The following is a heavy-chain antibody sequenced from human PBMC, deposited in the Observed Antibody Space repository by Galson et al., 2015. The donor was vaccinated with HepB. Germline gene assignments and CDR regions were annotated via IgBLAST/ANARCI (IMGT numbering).Heavy chain of an antibody. V-gene: IGHV3-11*01. CDR3: ARDRRGYYDSSGYYFGYFDL. D-gene: IGHD3-22*01. J-gene: IGHJ2*01. CDR1: GFTFSDYY. Sequence: SLRLSCAASGFTFSDYYMGWIRQAPGKGLEWVSYISSSGSTIYYADSVKGRFTISRDNAKNSLYLQMNSLRAEDTAVYYCARDRRGYYDSSGYYFGYFDLWGRGTLVTVSS. CDR2: ISSSGSTI.